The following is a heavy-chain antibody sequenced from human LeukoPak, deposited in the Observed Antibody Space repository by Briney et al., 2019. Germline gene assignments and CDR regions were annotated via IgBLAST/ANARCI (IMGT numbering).Heavy chain of an antibody. J-gene: IGHJ6*02. V-gene: IGHV3-30*04. D-gene: IGHD2-2*01. CDR2: ISHDGSNK. CDR1: GITFSSYA. Sequence: GGSLRLSCAASGITFSSYAMHWVRQAPGKGLEWVALISHDGSNKYYADSVKGRFTISRDNSKNTLYLQMNSLRAEDTAVYYCARGGGTSRYYYYGMDVWGQGTTVTVSS. CDR3: ARGGGTSRYYYYGMDV.